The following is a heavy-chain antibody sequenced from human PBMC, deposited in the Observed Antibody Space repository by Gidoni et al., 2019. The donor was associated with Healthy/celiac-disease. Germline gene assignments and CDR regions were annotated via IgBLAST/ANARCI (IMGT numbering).Heavy chain of an antibody. J-gene: IGHJ5*02. CDR3: AKGTHPTT. V-gene: IGHV3-9*01. Sequence: EVQLVESGGGLVQPGRSLRLSCAASGFTFDDYAMHWVRQAPGKGLEWVSGISWNSGSIGYADSVKGRFTISRDNAKNSLYLQMNSLRAEDTALYYCAKGTHPTTWGQGTLVTVSS. CDR2: ISWNSGSI. CDR1: GFTFDDYA. D-gene: IGHD1-1*01.